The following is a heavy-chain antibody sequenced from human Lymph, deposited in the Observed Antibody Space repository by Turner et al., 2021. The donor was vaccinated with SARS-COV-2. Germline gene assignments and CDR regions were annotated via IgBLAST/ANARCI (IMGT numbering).Heavy chain of an antibody. V-gene: IGHV3-53*01. Sequence: EVQLVESGGGLIPPGGSLRLACAASGFTVSRNYMSWVRQAPGKGLEWVSVIYIGGTTYYAACVKGRFTISRDNSKNTLYLQMNSLRAEDTAVYYCARDLGPLAFDIWGQGTMVTVSS. J-gene: IGHJ3*02. CDR3: ARDLGPLAFDI. CDR1: GFTVSRNY. CDR2: IYIGGTT.